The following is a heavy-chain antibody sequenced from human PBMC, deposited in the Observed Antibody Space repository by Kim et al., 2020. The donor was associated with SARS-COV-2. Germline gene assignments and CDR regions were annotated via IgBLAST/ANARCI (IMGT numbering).Heavy chain of an antibody. J-gene: IGHJ4*02. V-gene: IGHV5-51*01. CDR3: ARRSPGVDY. D-gene: IGHD3-10*01. Sequence: SDTRYRPSFQGQVTISADKSISTAYLQWSSLKASDTAMYYCARRSPGVDYWGQGTLVTVSS. CDR2: SDT.